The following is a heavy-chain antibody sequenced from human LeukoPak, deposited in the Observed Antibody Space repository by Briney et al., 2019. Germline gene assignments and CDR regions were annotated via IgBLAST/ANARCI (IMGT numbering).Heavy chain of an antibody. CDR3: ARGGSYWDS. D-gene: IGHD3-10*01. J-gene: IGHJ4*02. CDR2: IYFSGRT. CDR1: GGPIRITSYY. Sequence: SETLSLTCTVSGGPIRITSYYWGWLRQSPGREPEWIGNIYFSGRTHYNPSLDSRVTISVDTSNNQFSLRLNSVTPADTAVYYCARGGSYWDSWGQGTLVTVSS. V-gene: IGHV4-39*07.